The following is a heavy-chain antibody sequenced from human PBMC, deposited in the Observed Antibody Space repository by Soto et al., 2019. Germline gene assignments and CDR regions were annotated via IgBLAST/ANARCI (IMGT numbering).Heavy chain of an antibody. CDR3: AGMPYTSGLRFDP. D-gene: IGHD6-19*01. CDR2: IYQSGVT. CDR1: GDSYSISTVS. J-gene: IGHJ5*02. Sequence: PSETLSLTCNMSGDSYSISTVSWSWIRQPPGKALQWIGFIYQSGVTSYNPSLASRVSISLDRSNNQCSLKLKSVTAADTAVYFCAGMPYTSGLRFDPWGPGTQVTVSS. V-gene: IGHV4-30-2*01.